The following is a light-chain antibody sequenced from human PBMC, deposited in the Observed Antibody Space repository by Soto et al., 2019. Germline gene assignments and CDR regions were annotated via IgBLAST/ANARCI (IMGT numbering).Light chain of an antibody. CDR1: QGISDS. Sequence: DIQMTQSPSTLPASVGDRFTISCRASQGISDSLAWFQQKPGKVPKRLIYDASTLPSGVPSRFSGSGSGTAFTLTISSLQPEDFATYFCLQYNSHPLTFGGGTRLEIK. J-gene: IGKJ5*01. V-gene: IGKV1-17*03. CDR2: DAS. CDR3: LQYNSHPLT.